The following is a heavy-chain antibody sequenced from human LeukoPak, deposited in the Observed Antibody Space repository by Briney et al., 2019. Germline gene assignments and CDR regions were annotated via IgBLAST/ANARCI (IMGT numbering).Heavy chain of an antibody. CDR3: ATLGDISGYYLRDY. V-gene: IGHV1-46*01. CDR1: GYSFTSHY. Sequence: ASVKVSCKASGYSFTSHYMHWVRQAPGQGLEWLGLINPSGSTTLYAQKFQGRITMTRDTSISTAYMELSGLRSDDTAIYCCATLGDISGYYLRDYWGQGTLVTVSS. D-gene: IGHD3-22*01. J-gene: IGHJ4*02. CDR2: INPSGSTT.